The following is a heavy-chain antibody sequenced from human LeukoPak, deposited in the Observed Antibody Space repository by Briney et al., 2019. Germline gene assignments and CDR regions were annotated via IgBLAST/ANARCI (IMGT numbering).Heavy chain of an antibody. CDR2: ISSSSSYI. CDR1: GFTFSSYS. Sequence: PGGSLRLSCAASGFTFSSYSMNWVRQAPGKGLEWVSSISSSSSYIYYADSVKGRFTISRDNAKNSLYLQMNSLRAEDTAVYYCAKEDIVVVVAAPNYFDYWGQGTLVTVSS. CDR3: AKEDIVVVVAAPNYFDY. D-gene: IGHD2-15*01. V-gene: IGHV3-21*04. J-gene: IGHJ4*02.